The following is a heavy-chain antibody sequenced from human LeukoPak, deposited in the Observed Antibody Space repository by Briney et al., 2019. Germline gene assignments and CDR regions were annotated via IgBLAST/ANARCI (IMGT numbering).Heavy chain of an antibody. CDR2: IYHSGST. CDR1: GGSISSGGYS. Sequence: SETLSLTCAVSGGSISSGGYSWSWIRQPPGKGLEGIGYIYHSGSTYHNPSLKSRFTISVGRSKNQFSLKLSSVTAADTAVYYCARGRQQLVSYYFDYWGQGTLVTVSS. CDR3: ARGRQQLVSYYFDY. J-gene: IGHJ4*02. V-gene: IGHV4-30-2*01. D-gene: IGHD6-13*01.